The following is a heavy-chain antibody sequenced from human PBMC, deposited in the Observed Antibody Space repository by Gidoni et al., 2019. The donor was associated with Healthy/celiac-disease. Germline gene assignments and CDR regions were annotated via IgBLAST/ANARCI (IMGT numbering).Heavy chain of an antibody. Sequence: EVQLVESGGGLVQPGWSLRLSCAASGFTVSSNYMSGVRQAPGKGLGWVSGSYSGGSTYYADSVKGRFTISRHNSKNTMYLQMNSLRAEDTAVYYCAILYGRTNDYWGQGTLVTVSS. CDR2: SYSGGST. D-gene: IGHD1-7*01. CDR1: GFTVSSNY. V-gene: IGHV3-53*04. CDR3: AILYGRTNDY. J-gene: IGHJ4*02.